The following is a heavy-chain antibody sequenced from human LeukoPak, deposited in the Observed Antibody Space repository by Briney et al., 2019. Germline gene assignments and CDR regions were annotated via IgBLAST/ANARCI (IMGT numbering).Heavy chain of an antibody. CDR2: IIPIFGTA. V-gene: IGHV1-69*06. CDR1: GGTFSSYA. J-gene: IGHJ6*03. Sequence: GSSVKVSCKASGGTFSSYAISWVRQAPGQGLEWMGGIIPIFGTANYAQKFQGRVTITADKSTSTAYMELSSLRSEDTAVYYCARGIVVVSYYYMDVWGKGTTVTVSS. CDR3: ARGIVVVSYYYMDV. D-gene: IGHD3-22*01.